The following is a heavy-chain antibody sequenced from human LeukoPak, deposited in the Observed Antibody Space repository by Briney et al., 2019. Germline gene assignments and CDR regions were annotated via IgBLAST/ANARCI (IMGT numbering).Heavy chain of an antibody. CDR3: ARGQNYYGSGSQTFDI. V-gene: IGHV3-20*04. J-gene: IGHJ3*02. CDR2: INWNGGST. D-gene: IGHD3-10*01. Sequence: GGSLRLSCAASGFTFDDYGMSWVRQAPGKGLEWVPGINWNGGSTGYADSVKGRFTISRDNAKNSLYLQVSSLRAEDTAWYYCARGQNYYGSGSQTFDIWGQGTMVTVSS. CDR1: GFTFDDYG.